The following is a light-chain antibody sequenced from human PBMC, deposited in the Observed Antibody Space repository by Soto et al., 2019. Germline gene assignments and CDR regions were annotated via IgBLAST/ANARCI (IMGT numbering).Light chain of an antibody. J-gene: IGKJ5*01. Sequence: DVQMTQSPSTVSASLGDRVTITCRASQNVDDSLAWYQQRPGKAPKLLIYDASILLSGVPSRFSGSGFGTEFTLTINGLQPDDFAVYFCQHFHTMPITFGQGTRLDIK. V-gene: IGKV1-5*01. CDR2: DAS. CDR3: QHFHTMPIT. CDR1: QNVDDS.